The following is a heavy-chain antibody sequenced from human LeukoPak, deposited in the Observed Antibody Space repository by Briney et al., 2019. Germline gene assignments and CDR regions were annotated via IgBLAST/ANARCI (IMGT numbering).Heavy chain of an antibody. D-gene: IGHD3-22*01. CDR1: GGSISSYY. Sequence: SETLSLTCTVSGGSISSYYWSWIRQPPGKGLEWIGYIYYSGSTNYNPSLKSRVTISVDTSKNQFSLKLSSVTAADTAVYYCARQRDLVVIDYGMDVWGQGTTVTVSS. J-gene: IGHJ6*02. CDR3: ARQRDLVVIDYGMDV. V-gene: IGHV4-59*01. CDR2: IYYSGST.